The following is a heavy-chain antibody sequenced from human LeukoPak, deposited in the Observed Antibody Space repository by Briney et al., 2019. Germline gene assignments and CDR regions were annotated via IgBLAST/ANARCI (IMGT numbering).Heavy chain of an antibody. CDR3: AGGGGVSNSSSWLIPDY. Sequence: GASVKVSCKASGYTFTGYYMHWVRQAPGQGLEWMGWINPNSGGTNYAQKFQGRVTMTRDTSISTAYMELSRLRSDDTAVYYCAGGGGVSNSSSWLIPDYWGQGTLVTVSS. J-gene: IGHJ4*02. CDR2: INPNSGGT. CDR1: GYTFTGYY. V-gene: IGHV1-2*02. D-gene: IGHD6-13*01.